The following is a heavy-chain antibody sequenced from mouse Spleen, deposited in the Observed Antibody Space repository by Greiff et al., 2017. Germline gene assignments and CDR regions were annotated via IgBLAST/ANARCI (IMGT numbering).Heavy chain of an antibody. J-gene: IGHJ4*01. CDR2: IDPSDSYT. CDR1: GYTFTSYW. CDR3: ARPTMITANYYAMDY. Sequence: QVQLQQPGAELVMPGASVKLSCKASGYTFTSYWMHWVKQRPGQGLEWIGEIDPSDSYTNYNQKFKGKATLTVDKSSSTAYMQLSSLTSEDSAVYYCARPTMITANYYAMDYWGQGTSVTVSS. V-gene: IGHV1-69*01. D-gene: IGHD2-4*01.